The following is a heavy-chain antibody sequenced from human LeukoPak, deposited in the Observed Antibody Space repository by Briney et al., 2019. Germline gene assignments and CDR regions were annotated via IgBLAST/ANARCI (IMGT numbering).Heavy chain of an antibody. Sequence: GSLRLSCAASGFIFSRYSMNWVRQAPGKGLEWVSYISTTGSTIYYADSMKGRFTISRDNAKNSLYLQMNSLRDEDTAVYYCARDRSSSGYYPFDYWGQGTLVTVSS. D-gene: IGHD3-22*01. CDR3: ARDRSSSGYYPFDY. J-gene: IGHJ4*02. CDR2: ISTTGSTI. V-gene: IGHV3-48*02. CDR1: GFIFSRYS.